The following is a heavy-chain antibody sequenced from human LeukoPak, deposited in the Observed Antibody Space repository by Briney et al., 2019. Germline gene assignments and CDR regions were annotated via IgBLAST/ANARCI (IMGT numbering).Heavy chain of an antibody. CDR2: IKEDGSKK. D-gene: IGHD3/OR15-3a*01. CDR3: VRDLVWDTGRVDY. J-gene: IGHJ4*02. CDR1: GFTFNNAW. V-gene: IGHV3-7*01. Sequence: GGSLRLSCAASGFTFNNAWMNWVRQAPRKGLEWLANIKEDGSKKYYVDSVKGQFTISRDNAKNSLFLQMNSLRDEDTATYYCVRDLVWDTGRVDYWGQGTLVTVSS.